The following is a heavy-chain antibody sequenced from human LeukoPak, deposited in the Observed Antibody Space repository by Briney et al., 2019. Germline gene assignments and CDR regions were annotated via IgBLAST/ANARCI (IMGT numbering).Heavy chain of an antibody. D-gene: IGHD6-19*01. CDR2: ISYDGSNK. J-gene: IGHJ6*03. CDR1: GFTFSSYA. V-gene: IGHV3-30*01. Sequence: GGSLRLSCAASGFTFSSYAMHWVRQAPGKGLEWVAVISYDGSNKYYADSVKGRFTISRDNSKNTLYLQMNSLRAEDTAVYYSAREIAVAGIYYYYYMDVWGKGTTVTVSS. CDR3: AREIAVAGIYYYYYMDV.